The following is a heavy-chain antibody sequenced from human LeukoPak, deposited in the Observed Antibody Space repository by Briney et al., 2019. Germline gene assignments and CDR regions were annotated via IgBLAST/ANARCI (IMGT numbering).Heavy chain of an antibody. J-gene: IGHJ4*02. V-gene: IGHV1-46*01. CDR3: ARGYGLGYYDSSGSLDY. D-gene: IGHD3-22*01. CDR2: INPSGGST. Sequence: ASVKVSCKASGYTVTSYYMHWVRQAPGQGLEWMGIINPSGGSTSYAQKFQGRVTMTRDTSTSTVYMELSSLRSEDTAVYYCARGYGLGYYDSSGSLDYWGQGTLVTVSS. CDR1: GYTVTSYY.